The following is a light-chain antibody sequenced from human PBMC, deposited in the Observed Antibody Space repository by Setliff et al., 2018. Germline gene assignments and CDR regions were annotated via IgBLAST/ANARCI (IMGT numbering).Light chain of an antibody. CDR3: LLSYNGGHV. CDR1: TGAVTSGHY. CDR2: DTT. J-gene: IGLJ1*01. V-gene: IGLV7-46*01. Sequence: VVTQEPSLTVSPGGTVTLTCGSSTGAVTSGHYPYWFQQKPGQAPRTLIYDTTKKHSWTPARFSGSLVGDKAALTLSGAQPEDEAEYYCLLSYNGGHVFGTGTKGTV.